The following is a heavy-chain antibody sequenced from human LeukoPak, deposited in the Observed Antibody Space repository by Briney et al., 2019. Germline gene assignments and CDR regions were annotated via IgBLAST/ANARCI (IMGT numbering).Heavy chain of an antibody. V-gene: IGHV4-4*07. CDR2: IYTSGST. D-gene: IGHD3-10*01. CDR1: GGSISSYY. CDR3: ARHYNDDRDYYYMDV. J-gene: IGHJ6*03. Sequence: SETLSLTCTVSGGSISSYYWSWIRQPAGKGLEWIGRIYTSGSTNYNPSLKSRVTMSVDTSKNQFSLKLSSVTAADTAVYYCARHYNDDRDYYYMDVWGKGTTVTVSS.